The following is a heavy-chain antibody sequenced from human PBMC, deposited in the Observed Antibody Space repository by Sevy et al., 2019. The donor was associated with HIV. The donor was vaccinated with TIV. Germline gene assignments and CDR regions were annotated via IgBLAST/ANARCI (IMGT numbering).Heavy chain of an antibody. V-gene: IGHV4-59*08. CDR2: VYYTGGT. Sequence: SETLSLTCTVSGGSINSDHWNWIRQPPGKGLEWIGYVYYTGGTNYNPSLKNRVTISVDRTKNQCSLKPTSVTAADTAVYYCARRNDFDIWGQGTMVTVSS. J-gene: IGHJ3*02. CDR1: GGSINSDH. CDR3: ARRNDFDI.